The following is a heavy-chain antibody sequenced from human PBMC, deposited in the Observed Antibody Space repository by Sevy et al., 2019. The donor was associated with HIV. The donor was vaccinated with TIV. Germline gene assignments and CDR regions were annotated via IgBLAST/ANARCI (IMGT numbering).Heavy chain of an antibody. V-gene: IGHV3-48*02. J-gene: IGHJ4*02. CDR2: ISRSGTTR. CDR3: ARDDTASYLPVS. CDR1: GFTFSDYS. Sequence: GESLKISCAASGFTFSDYSLNWVRQAPGKGLEWVSYISRSGTTRHYADSVRGRFTISRDHAKNSLYLQMSSLRDEDTAVYYCARDDTASYLPVSWGQGTLVTVSS. D-gene: IGHD3-10*01.